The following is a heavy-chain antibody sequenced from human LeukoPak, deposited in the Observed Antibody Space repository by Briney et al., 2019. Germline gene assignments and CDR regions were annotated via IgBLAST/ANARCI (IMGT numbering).Heavy chain of an antibody. J-gene: IGHJ4*02. Sequence: GGSLRLSCAASGFTFSNYAMSWVRQAPGKGLEWVSAISGSGGSTYYADSVKGRFTISRDNSKNTLYLQMNSPRAEDTAIYYCAKSGAAAGGYFDCWGQGTLVTVSS. CDR2: ISGSGGST. CDR1: GFTFSNYA. CDR3: AKSGAAAGGYFDC. V-gene: IGHV3-23*01. D-gene: IGHD6-13*01.